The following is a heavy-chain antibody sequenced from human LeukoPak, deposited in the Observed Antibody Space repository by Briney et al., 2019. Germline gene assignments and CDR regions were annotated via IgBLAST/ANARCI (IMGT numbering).Heavy chain of an antibody. Sequence: GGSLRRSCAASGFTFSSYSMNWVRQAPGKGLEWVSSISSSSSYIYYADSVKGRFTISRDNAKNSLYLQMNSLRAEDTAVYYCARDPYYYDSSSDFDYWGQGTLVTVSS. CDR2: ISSSSSYI. V-gene: IGHV3-21*01. J-gene: IGHJ4*02. CDR3: ARDPYYYDSSSDFDY. CDR1: GFTFSSYS. D-gene: IGHD3-22*01.